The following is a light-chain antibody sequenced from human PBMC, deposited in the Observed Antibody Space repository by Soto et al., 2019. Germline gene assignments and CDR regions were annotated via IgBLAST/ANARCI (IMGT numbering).Light chain of an antibody. J-gene: IGLJ3*02. Sequence: QSVLTQPPSVSAAPGQKVTLSCSGSSSNIGRFYVSWYQQLPGVAPKLLIYDNTKRPSGIPDRFSGSKSGTSATLGITGLQTGDEADYYCGTWDASLNALVFGGGTKLTVL. CDR2: DNT. V-gene: IGLV1-51*01. CDR1: SSNIGRFY. CDR3: GTWDASLNALV.